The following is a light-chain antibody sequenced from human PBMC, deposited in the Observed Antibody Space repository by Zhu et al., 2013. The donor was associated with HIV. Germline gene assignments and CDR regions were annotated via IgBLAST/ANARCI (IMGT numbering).Light chain of an antibody. CDR3: QQYNKWPPGLT. CDR1: QNVAAN. CDR2: NGS. J-gene: IGKJ4*01. Sequence: EIVMTQSPATLSVFPGEEVTLSCKASQNVAANVAWYQHTPGHVPRLILYNGSMRAGGVPARFSGTGSETDYTLTISGLQSEDFAIYYCQQYNKWPPGLTFGGGTKVEIK. V-gene: IGKV3-15*01.